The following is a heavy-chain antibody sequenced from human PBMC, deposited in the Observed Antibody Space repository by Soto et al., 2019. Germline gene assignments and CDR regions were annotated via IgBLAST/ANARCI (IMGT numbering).Heavy chain of an antibody. J-gene: IGHJ4*02. D-gene: IGHD5-18*01. CDR1: GGSISSNY. CDR2: IYNSGST. Sequence: KPSETLSLTCRVSGGSISSNYWSWIRQPPGKGLEWIGYIYNSGSTNYNPSLKSRVTISVDTSKNQFSLKLSSVTAADTAVYYCARIGVLQLWSYYFDYWGQGTLVTVSS. CDR3: ARIGVLQLWSYYFDY. V-gene: IGHV4-59*01.